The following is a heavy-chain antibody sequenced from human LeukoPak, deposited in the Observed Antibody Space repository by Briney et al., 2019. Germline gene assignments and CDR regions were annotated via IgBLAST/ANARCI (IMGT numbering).Heavy chain of an antibody. Sequence: PGGSLRLSCAASGFSFSSYAMSWVRQAPGKGLEWVSVISGSGVSTYYAESVKGRFTISRDNSKNTLYLQMNSLRAEDTAVYYCAKDKDSSSWYYFDSWGQGTLVTVSS. V-gene: IGHV3-23*01. D-gene: IGHD6-13*01. CDR3: AKDKDSSSWYYFDS. CDR1: GFSFSSYA. J-gene: IGHJ4*02. CDR2: ISGSGVST.